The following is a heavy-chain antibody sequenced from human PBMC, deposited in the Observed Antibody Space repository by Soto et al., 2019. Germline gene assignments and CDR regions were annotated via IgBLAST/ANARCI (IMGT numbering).Heavy chain of an antibody. CDR2: IYWDDDK. CDR3: AHHPYYGLGTYSFDY. CDR1: GFSLSTSGVG. V-gene: IGHV2-5*02. Sequence: QITLKESGPTLVKPTQTLTLTCTFSGFSLSTSGVGVGWIRQPPGKALEWLAVIYWDDDKRSSSSLKSRLTIIKDTSKNQVVLTMTNMDPVDTATYYCAHHPYYGLGTYSFDYRGQGILVTVSS. D-gene: IGHD3-10*01. J-gene: IGHJ4*02.